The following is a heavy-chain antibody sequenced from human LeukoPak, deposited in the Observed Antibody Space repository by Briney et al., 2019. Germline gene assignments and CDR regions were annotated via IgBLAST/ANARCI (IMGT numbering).Heavy chain of an antibody. CDR2: IYYSGST. Sequence: SETLSLTCTVSGGSISSSSYYWGWIRQPPGKGLEWIGSIYYSGSTYYNPSLKSRVTISVDTSKNQFSLKLSSVTAADTAVYYCARPKGIAAAGTYFDYWGQGALVTVSS. V-gene: IGHV4-39*01. D-gene: IGHD6-13*01. J-gene: IGHJ4*02. CDR1: GGSISSSSYY. CDR3: ARPKGIAAAGTYFDY.